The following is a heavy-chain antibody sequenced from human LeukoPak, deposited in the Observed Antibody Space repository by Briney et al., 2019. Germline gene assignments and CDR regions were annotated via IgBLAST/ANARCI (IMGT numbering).Heavy chain of an antibody. J-gene: IGHJ3*02. CDR3: ARGDLYYYGSGSYQLDAFDI. CDR2: IYHSGST. CDR1: GGSISSGGYS. D-gene: IGHD3-10*01. Sequence: SQTLSLTCAVSGGSISSGGYSWSWIRQPPGKGLGWIGYIYHSGSTYYNPSLKSRVTISVDRSKNQFSLKLSSVTAADTAVYYCARGDLYYYGSGSYQLDAFDIWGQGTMVTVSS. V-gene: IGHV4-30-2*01.